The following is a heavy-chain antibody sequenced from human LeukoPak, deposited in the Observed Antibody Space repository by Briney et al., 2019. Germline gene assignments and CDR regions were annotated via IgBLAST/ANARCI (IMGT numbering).Heavy chain of an antibody. J-gene: IGHJ4*02. Sequence: GGSLRLSCAASGFTFSSYALHWVRQAPGKGLEWVAVISYDGSNKYYADSVKGRFTISRDNSKNTLFLQMNSLRAEDTAVYFCARVLSLALYNDWGQGSLVTVSS. D-gene: IGHD1-1*01. CDR1: GFTFSSYA. CDR2: ISYDGSNK. CDR3: ARVLSLALYND. V-gene: IGHV3-30*01.